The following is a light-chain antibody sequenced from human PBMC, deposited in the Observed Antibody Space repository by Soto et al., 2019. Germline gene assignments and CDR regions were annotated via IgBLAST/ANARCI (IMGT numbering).Light chain of an antibody. CDR1: SSNIGAGYD. Sequence: QSVLTQPPSVSGAPGQRVTISCTGSSSNIGAGYDVHWYQQLPGTSPKLLIYSNSNRPSGVPDRFSGSKSGTSASLTISGLQAEDEADYYCCSYRGLESRIFGTGTKLTVL. J-gene: IGLJ1*01. CDR2: SNS. CDR3: CSYRGLESRI. V-gene: IGLV1-40*01.